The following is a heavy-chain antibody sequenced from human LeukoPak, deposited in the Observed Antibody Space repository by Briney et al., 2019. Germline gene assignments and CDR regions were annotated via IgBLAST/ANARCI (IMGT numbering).Heavy chain of an antibody. V-gene: IGHV3-21*05. CDR3: GRDTSQPGLIDS. CDR1: GFTFSRYA. J-gene: IGHJ4*02. CDR2: INTDSSDI. D-gene: IGHD2-2*01. Sequence: TGGSLRLSCAASGFTFSRYAMNWVRQAPGKGLEWVSYINTDSSDIHYADSVKGRFTISRDNARNTLYLQLSSLRAEDSAVYYCGRDTSQPGLIDSGGQGPLVTVSP.